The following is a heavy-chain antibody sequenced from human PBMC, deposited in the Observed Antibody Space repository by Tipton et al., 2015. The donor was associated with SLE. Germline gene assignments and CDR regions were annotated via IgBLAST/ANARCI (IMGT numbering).Heavy chain of an antibody. Sequence: TLSLTCSVSGGSVTNYYWSWIRQPPGKGLEWIGYIYYTGTTSYNPSLKSRLIMTVDTSKNQFSLKLSSVTAADTAVYYCASIGPIYYYYYYMDVWGKGTTVSVSS. CDR1: GGSVTNYY. J-gene: IGHJ6*03. CDR3: ASIGPIYYYYYYMDV. CDR2: IYYTGTT. V-gene: IGHV4-59*02.